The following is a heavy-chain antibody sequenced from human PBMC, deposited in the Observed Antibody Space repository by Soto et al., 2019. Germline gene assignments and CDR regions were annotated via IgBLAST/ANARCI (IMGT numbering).Heavy chain of an antibody. D-gene: IGHD3-10*01. CDR1: GYTFTNHG. V-gene: IGHV1-18*04. CDR2: ISASNGDT. Sequence: QVELVQSGVEVKKPGASVKVSCKASGYTFTNHGLSWVRQAPGQGLEWMGWISASNGDTNYAQKFLGRVTVTTDTCAMIAWMELRSLNSKDTAVYYSAGMARGSRMACCYGMDDWGKGTMVTVSS. J-gene: IGHJ6*01. CDR3: AGMARGSRMACCYGMDD.